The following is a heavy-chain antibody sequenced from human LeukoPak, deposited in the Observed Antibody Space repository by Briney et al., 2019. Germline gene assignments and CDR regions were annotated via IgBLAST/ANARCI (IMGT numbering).Heavy chain of an antibody. V-gene: IGHV3-7*01. Sequence: PGGSLRLSCAGSGFTFSDFWMSWVRQAPGKGLEWVANIKEDGSEKYYVDSVKGRFTISRDNAKNSLYLQMNSLRVEDTAVYYCARALAVAGTGYWGQGTLVTVSS. J-gene: IGHJ4*02. D-gene: IGHD6-19*01. CDR1: GFTFSDFW. CDR2: IKEDGSEK. CDR3: ARALAVAGTGY.